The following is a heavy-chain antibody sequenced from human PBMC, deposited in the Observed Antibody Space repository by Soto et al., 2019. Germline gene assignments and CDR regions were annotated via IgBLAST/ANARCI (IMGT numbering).Heavy chain of an antibody. V-gene: IGHV1-18*01. Sequence: GSSVKVSCKASGYTFFTYDMSWVRQAPGQGLEWMGWISTYSGDTKYAQKFQGRVTMTTDTSTTTAYLELRSLRSDDTAVYYCARHHGPTTSENWFDPWGQGTLVTVSS. D-gene: IGHD5-12*01. CDR1: GYTFFTYD. CDR2: ISTYSGDT. J-gene: IGHJ5*02. CDR3: ARHHGPTTSENWFDP.